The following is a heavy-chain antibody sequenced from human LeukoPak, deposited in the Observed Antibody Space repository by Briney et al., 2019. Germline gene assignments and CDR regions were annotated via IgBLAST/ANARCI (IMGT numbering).Heavy chain of an antibody. Sequence: KPSETLSLTCAVYGGSFSGYYWSWIRQPPGKGLEWIGEINHSGSTNYNPSLKSRVTISVDTSKNQFSLKLSSVTAADTAVYYCARSYQWLVLYYFDYRGQGTLVTVSS. J-gene: IGHJ4*02. D-gene: IGHD6-19*01. CDR2: INHSGST. V-gene: IGHV4-34*01. CDR3: ARSYQWLVLYYFDY. CDR1: GGSFSGYY.